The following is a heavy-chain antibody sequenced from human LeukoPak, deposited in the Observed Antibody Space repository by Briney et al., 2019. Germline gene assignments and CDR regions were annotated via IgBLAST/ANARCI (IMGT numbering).Heavy chain of an antibody. CDR1: GYSISSGYY. Sequence: SETLSLTCTVSGYSISSGYYWGCIRQPPGKGLEWIGSIYHSGSTYYNPSLKSRVTISVDTSKNQFSLKLSSVTAADTAVYYCARVTGGAFDIWGQGTMVTVSS. V-gene: IGHV4-38-2*02. J-gene: IGHJ3*02. CDR3: ARVTGGAFDI. CDR2: IYHSGST. D-gene: IGHD2-15*01.